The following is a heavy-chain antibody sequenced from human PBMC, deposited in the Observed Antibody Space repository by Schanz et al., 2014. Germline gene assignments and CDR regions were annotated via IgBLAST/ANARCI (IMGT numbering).Heavy chain of an antibody. Sequence: EVQLVESGGGLVKPGGSLRLSCAASGFTFSSYSMNWVRQAPGKGLEWVSSISRSSSSIYYADSVKGRFTISRDNAKNTLYLQMNSVRAEDSAVYYCTRGSGSRSYGWYYDSWGQGTLVTVSS. J-gene: IGHJ4*02. D-gene: IGHD3-10*01. CDR2: ISRSSSSI. CDR3: TRGSGSRSYGWYYDS. CDR1: GFTFSSYS. V-gene: IGHV3-21*01.